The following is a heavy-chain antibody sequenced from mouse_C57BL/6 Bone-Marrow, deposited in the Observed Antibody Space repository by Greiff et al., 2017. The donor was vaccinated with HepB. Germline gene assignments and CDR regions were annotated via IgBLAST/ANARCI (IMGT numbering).Heavy chain of an antibody. V-gene: IGHV5-4*01. Sequence: EVKLVESGGGLVKPGGSLKLSCAASGFTFSSYAMSWVRQTPEKRLEWVATISDGGSYTYYPDNVKGRFTISRDNAKNNLYLQMSHLKSEDTAMYYCEREALFITAVVANWGQGTSVTVSS. CDR3: EREALFITAVVAN. CDR2: ISDGGSYT. D-gene: IGHD1-1*01. J-gene: IGHJ4*01. CDR1: GFTFSSYA.